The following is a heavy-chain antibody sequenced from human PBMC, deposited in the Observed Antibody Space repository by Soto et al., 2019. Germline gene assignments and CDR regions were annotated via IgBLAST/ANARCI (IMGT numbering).Heavy chain of an antibody. CDR1: GFTFSTYW. Sequence: EVQLVESGGGLVQPGGSLRLSCAASGFTFSTYWMHWVRQVPGKGLVWVSRVNPDGTTTNYAASVEGRFTISRDNAKNTLHLQMNSLRVDDTAVYFCARDLAGVDDSWGQGTLVTVSS. D-gene: IGHD7-27*01. V-gene: IGHV3-74*01. J-gene: IGHJ4*02. CDR3: ARDLAGVDDS. CDR2: VNPDGTTT.